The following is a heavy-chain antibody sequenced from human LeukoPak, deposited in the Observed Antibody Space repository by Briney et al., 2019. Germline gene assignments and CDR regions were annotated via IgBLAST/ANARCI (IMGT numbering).Heavy chain of an antibody. J-gene: IGHJ4*02. D-gene: IGHD6-19*01. V-gene: IGHV4-34*01. CDR1: GGSFSGYY. CDR2: INHSGST. CDR3: ARVVLGFSSGWLRGVPNYFDY. Sequence: SETLSLTCDVYGGSFSGYYWSWIRQPPEKGLEWMGEINHSGSTNYNPYLKSRVTISVEKSKNQISLKQRDVDGEDTAVYFCARVVLGFSSGWLRGVPNYFDYWGQGTLVTVSS.